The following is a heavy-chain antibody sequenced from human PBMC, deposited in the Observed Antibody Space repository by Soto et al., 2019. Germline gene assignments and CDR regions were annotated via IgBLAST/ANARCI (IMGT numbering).Heavy chain of an antibody. V-gene: IGHV3-30*18. CDR1: GFTFSSYG. CDR3: AKDGGIVATIWENYYYYGMDV. CDR2: ISYDGSNK. D-gene: IGHD5-12*01. J-gene: IGHJ6*02. Sequence: QVQLVESGGGVVQPGRSLRLSCAASGFTFSSYGMHWVRQAPGKGLEWVAVISYDGSNKYYADSVKGRFTISRDNSKNTLYLQMNSLRAEDTAVYYCAKDGGIVATIWENYYYYGMDVWGQGTTVTVSS.